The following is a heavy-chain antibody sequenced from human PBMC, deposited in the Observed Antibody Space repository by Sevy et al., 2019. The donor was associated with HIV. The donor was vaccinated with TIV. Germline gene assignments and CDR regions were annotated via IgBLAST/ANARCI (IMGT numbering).Heavy chain of an antibody. D-gene: IGHD3-3*01. CDR1: GGSISSSSYY. CDR3: AGGYYDFWSGYVRESRDWFDP. Sequence: SETLSLTCTVSGGSISSSSYYWGWIRQPPGKGLEWIGSIYYSGSTYYNPSLKSRVTISVDTSKNQFSLKLSSVTAADTAVYYCAGGYYDFWSGYVRESRDWFDPWGQGTLVTVSS. J-gene: IGHJ5*02. V-gene: IGHV4-39*01. CDR2: IYYSGST.